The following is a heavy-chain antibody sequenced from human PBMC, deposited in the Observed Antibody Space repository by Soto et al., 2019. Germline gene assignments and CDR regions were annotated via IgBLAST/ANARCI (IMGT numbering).Heavy chain of an antibody. D-gene: IGHD3-22*01. CDR2: INHSGST. CDR3: ARIRRPSYYDSSGCNDY. V-gene: IGHV4-34*01. CDR1: GGSFSGYY. J-gene: IGHJ4*02. Sequence: SETLSLTCAVYGGSFSGYYWSWIRQPPGKGLEWIGEINHSGSTNYNPSLKSRVTKSVDTSKNQFALKLSSVTAADTAVYYCARIRRPSYYDSSGCNDYWGQGTLVTVSS.